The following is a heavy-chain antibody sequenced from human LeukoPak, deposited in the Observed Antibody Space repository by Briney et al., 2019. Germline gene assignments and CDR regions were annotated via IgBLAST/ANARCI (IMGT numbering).Heavy chain of an antibody. J-gene: IGHJ4*02. CDR3: TRSGTYVFDC. CDR2: LDSDASIT. CDR1: GFTFSGNW. Sequence: GGSLRLSCAASGFTFSGNWMHWVRQAPGKGLVWVSRLDSDASITNYADSVKGRFTISSDNAKNTLYLQMNSLRAEDTAVYYCTRSGTYVFDCWGQGTLVTVSS. V-gene: IGHV3-74*01. D-gene: IGHD1-26*01.